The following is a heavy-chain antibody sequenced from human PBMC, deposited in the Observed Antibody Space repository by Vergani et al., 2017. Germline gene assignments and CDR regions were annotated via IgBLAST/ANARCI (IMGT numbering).Heavy chain of an antibody. CDR3: ARVSRGLFDY. CDR1: GFTFSSYA. D-gene: IGHD3-10*01. J-gene: IGHJ4*02. V-gene: IGHV3-64*01. CDR2: ISSNGGST. Sequence: EVQLVESGGSLVQPGGSLRLSCAASGFTFSSYAMHWVRQAPGKGLEYVSAISSNGGSTYYANSVKGRFTISRDNSKNTLYLQMGSLRAEDMAVYYCARVSRGLFDYWGQGTLVTVSS.